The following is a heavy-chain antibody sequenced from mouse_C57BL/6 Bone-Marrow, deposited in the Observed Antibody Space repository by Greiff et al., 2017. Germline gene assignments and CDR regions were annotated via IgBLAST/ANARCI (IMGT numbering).Heavy chain of an antibody. J-gene: IGHJ1*03. CDR2: IHPNSVST. D-gene: IGHD1-1*01. CDR3: ARDITTVVADV. CDR1: GYTFTSYW. Sequence: QVQLKQPGAELVKPGASVKLSCKASGYTFTSYWMHWVKQRPGQGLEWIGMIHPNSVSTNYNEKFKSKATLTVDKSSITAYMRLSSLTSEDSAVYYCARDITTVVADVWGTGTTVTGSS. V-gene: IGHV1-64*01.